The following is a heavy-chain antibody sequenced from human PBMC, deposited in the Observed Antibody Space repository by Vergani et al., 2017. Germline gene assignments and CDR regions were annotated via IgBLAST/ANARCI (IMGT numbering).Heavy chain of an antibody. J-gene: IGHJ4*02. Sequence: EGQLLESGGALVQPGGSLRLSCKASGFAFGGLAMQWIRRAPGKGLEWVAPISASSASSFYADSVKGRFTISRDNSNNWLFLHMSSLRVEDTARYFCAKEHLLGYCRGDDCYSGDFSGQGTPVTVSS. CDR1: GFAFGGLA. CDR3: AKEHLLGYCRGDDCYSGDF. CDR2: ISASSASS. D-gene: IGHD2-21*02. V-gene: IGHV3-23*01.